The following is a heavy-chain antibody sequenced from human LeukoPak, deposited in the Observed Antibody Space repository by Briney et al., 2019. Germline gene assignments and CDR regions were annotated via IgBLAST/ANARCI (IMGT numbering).Heavy chain of an antibody. CDR1: GFTFSSYA. CDR3: ATGEVGSYWRPTPFDY. J-gene: IGHJ4*02. D-gene: IGHD1-26*01. CDR2: ISYDGSNK. V-gene: IGHV3-30*04. Sequence: GRSLRLSCAASGFTFSSYAMHWVRQAPGKGLEWVAVISYDGSNKYYADSVKGRFTISRDNSKNTLYLQMNSLRAEDTAVYYCATGEVGSYWRPTPFDYWGQGTLVTVSS.